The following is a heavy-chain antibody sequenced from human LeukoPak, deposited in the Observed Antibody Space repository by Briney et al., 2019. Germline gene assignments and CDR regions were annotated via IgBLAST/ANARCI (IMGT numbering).Heavy chain of an antibody. V-gene: IGHV3-48*03. Sequence: GGSLRLSCAASGFTFSSYEMNWVRQAPGKGLEWVSYISNSGSTIYYTDSVKGRFTISRDNAKNSLYLQMNSLRTEDTALYYCAKDFGQTYYYYMDVWGKGTTVTISS. D-gene: IGHD3-10*01. CDR1: GFTFSSYE. CDR2: ISNSGSTI. J-gene: IGHJ6*03. CDR3: AKDFGQTYYYYMDV.